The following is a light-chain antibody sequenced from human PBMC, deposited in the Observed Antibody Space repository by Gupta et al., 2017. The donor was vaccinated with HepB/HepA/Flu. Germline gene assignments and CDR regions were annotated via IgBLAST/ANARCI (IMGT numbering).Light chain of an antibody. CDR1: QSVSGNY. V-gene: IGKV3-20*01. J-gene: IGKJ2*01. CDR3: QQYGPSPPYT. Sequence: DIVLTPSPGTLSLSPGARATLSCRASQSVSGNYLAWHQQKSGQAPRLLIYGASTRATGVPDRFSGSGSVTDFTLTISRLEPEDFAAYYCQQYGPSPPYTFGQGTKLEI. CDR2: GAS.